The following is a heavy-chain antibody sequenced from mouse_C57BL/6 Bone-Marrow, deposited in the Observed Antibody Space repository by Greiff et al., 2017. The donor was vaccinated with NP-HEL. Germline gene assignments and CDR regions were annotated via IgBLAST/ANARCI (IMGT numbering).Heavy chain of an antibody. CDR2: ISDGGSYT. J-gene: IGHJ3*01. Sequence: VQLKESGEGLVKPGGSLKLSCAASGFTFSSYAMSWVRQTPEKRLEWVATISDGGSYTYYPDNVKGRFTISRDNAKNNLYLQMSHLKSEDTAMYYCARDQGYYEFAYWGQGTLVTVSA. V-gene: IGHV5-4*01. CDR1: GFTFSSYA. D-gene: IGHD2-3*01. CDR3: ARDQGYYEFAY.